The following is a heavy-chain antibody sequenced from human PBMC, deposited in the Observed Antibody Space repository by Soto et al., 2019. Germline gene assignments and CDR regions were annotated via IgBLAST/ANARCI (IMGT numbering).Heavy chain of an antibody. CDR2: ISGSGTSM. V-gene: IGHV3-11*01. CDR1: GFPFTNTY. CDR3: TRAKQMAKILEY. J-gene: IGHJ4*02. D-gene: IGHD3-3*01. Sequence: LRLSCAASGFPFTNTYMSWIRQAPGKGLEWVSRISGSGTSMYSDSVRGRFTISRDNSNNSLYLQMNSLTAEDTAVYYCTRAKQMAKILEYWAQGALVTVSS.